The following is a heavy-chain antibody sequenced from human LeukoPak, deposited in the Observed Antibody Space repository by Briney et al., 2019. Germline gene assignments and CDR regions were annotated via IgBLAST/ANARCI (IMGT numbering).Heavy chain of an antibody. D-gene: IGHD3-22*01. CDR3: ARVPRQLSGDTSGYYWDY. Sequence: GGSLRLSCAASGFTFSSYWMSWVRQAPGKGLEWVANIKQDGSEKYYVDSLKGRFTISRDNAKNSLFLQMDSLRAEDTAVYYCARVPRQLSGDTSGYYWDYWGQGTLVTVSS. CDR2: IKQDGSEK. J-gene: IGHJ4*02. CDR1: GFTFSSYW. V-gene: IGHV3-7*05.